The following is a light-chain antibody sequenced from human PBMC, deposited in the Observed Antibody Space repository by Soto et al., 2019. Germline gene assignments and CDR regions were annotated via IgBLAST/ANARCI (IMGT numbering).Light chain of an antibody. CDR1: QSVNSNY. Sequence: EIVLTQSPGTLSLSPGDRATLSCRASQSVNSNYLAWYQQKSGQAPRLPIYGASNRATGIPDRFSGSGSGTDFTLTISSLEPEDFAVYYCQQRSNWPPITFGQGTRLEIK. CDR3: QQRSNWPPIT. CDR2: GAS. J-gene: IGKJ5*01. V-gene: IGKV3D-20*02.